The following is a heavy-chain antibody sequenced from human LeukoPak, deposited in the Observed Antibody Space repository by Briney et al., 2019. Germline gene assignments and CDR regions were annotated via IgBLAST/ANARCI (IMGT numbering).Heavy chain of an antibody. J-gene: IGHJ4*02. CDR1: GFTFSDYY. CDR2: ISSSSSTI. V-gene: IGHV3-11*04. CDR3: ARQSSGIAATDKIDY. D-gene: IGHD6-13*01. Sequence: GGSLRLSCAASGFTFSDYYMSWIRQAPGKGLEWVSYISSSSSTIYYADSVKGRFTISRDDAKKSLYLQMNSLRVEDTAIYYCARQSSGIAATDKIDYWGQGTLVTVSS.